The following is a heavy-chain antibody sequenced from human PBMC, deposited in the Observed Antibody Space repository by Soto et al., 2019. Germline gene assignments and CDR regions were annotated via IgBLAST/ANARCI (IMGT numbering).Heavy chain of an antibody. CDR2: ISWNSGSI. CDR1: GFTFDDYA. V-gene: IGHV3-9*01. CDR3: AKAVPRGGYDSSHFDY. Sequence: GGSLRLSCAASGFTFDDYAMHWVRQAPGKGLEWVSGISWNSGSIGYADSVKGRFTISRDNAKNSLYLQMNSLRAEDTALYYCAKAVPRGGYDSSHFDYWGQGTLVTVSS. J-gene: IGHJ4*02. D-gene: IGHD5-12*01.